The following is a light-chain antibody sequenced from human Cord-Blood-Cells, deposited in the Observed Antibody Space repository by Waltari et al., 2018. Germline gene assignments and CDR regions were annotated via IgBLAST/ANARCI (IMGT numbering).Light chain of an antibody. CDR2: EGS. CDR3: CSYAGSSTNYV. V-gene: IGLV2-23*01. Sequence: QSALTQPASVSGSPGQSITISCTGTSSDVGCYNLVSWYQQHPGKAPKLMIYEGSKRPSGVSNRFSGSKSGNTASLTISGLQAEDEADYYCCSYAGSSTNYVFGTGTKVTVL. CDR1: SSDVGCYNL. J-gene: IGLJ1*01.